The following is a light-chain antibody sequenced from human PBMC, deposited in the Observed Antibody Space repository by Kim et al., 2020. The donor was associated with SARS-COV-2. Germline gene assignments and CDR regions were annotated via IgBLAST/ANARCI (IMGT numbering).Light chain of an antibody. J-gene: IGLJ1*01. CDR1: SSDFHSYNY. Sequence: QPVATSCTGTSSDFHSYNYVSWYQQHPGKAPKLTIYEVNKRPSGVPDRFSSYKSGNTASLTVSGLQAENEADYYCGSYAGSDNYVFGTGTKVTVL. CDR2: EVN. CDR3: GSYAGSDNYV. V-gene: IGLV2-8*01.